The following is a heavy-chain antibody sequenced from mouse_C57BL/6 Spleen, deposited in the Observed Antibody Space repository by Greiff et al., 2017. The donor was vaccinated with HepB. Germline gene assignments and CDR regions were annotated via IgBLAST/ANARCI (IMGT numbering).Heavy chain of an antibody. Sequence: EVNLVESGGGLVKPGGSLKLSCAASGFTFSDYGMHWVRQAPEKGLEWVAYISSGSSTIYYSDTVKGRFTISRDYAKNTLFLQITSLRSEDTAMYDCASDSNLGYWGQGTTLTVSS. V-gene: IGHV5-17*01. D-gene: IGHD2-5*01. J-gene: IGHJ2*01. CDR1: GFTFSDYG. CDR2: ISSGSSTI. CDR3: ASDSNLGY.